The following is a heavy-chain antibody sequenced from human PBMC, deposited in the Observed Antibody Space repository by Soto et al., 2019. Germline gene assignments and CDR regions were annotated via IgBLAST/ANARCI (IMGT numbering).Heavy chain of an antibody. J-gene: IGHJ4*02. CDR2: ISYDGSNK. CDR1: GLTFSSHG. D-gene: IGHD2-21*02. CDR3: AKAEVTVVTPYYFDY. Sequence: PGGSLRLSCAASGLTFSSHGMHWVRQAPGKGLEWVAVISYDGSNKYYADSVKGRFTISRDNSKNTLYLQMSSLRAEDTAVYYCAKAEVTVVTPYYFDYWGQGTLVTVSS. V-gene: IGHV3-30*18.